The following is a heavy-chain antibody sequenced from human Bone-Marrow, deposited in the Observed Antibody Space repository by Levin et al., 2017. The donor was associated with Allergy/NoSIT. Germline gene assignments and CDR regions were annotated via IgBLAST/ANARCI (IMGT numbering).Heavy chain of an antibody. V-gene: IGHV3-33*01. CDR2: IWYDGSNK. CDR3: ATGLRCSSAYCPPEH. D-gene: IGHD6-19*01. CDR1: GSTFSAYD. J-gene: IGHJ4*02. Sequence: SCAASGSTFSAYDMHWVRQAPGKGLEWVALIWYDGSNKYYADSVKGRFTVSRDNSKNTLYLQMSSLRAIDTAIYYCATGLRCSSAYCPPEHWGQGTLVTVSS.